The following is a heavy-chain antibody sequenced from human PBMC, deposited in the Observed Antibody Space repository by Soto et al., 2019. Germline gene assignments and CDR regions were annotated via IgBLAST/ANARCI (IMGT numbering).Heavy chain of an antibody. D-gene: IGHD2-2*01. Sequence: PSDTLSLTCAVSGGSISSGGYSWSWIRQPPGKGLEWIGYMYHSGSTYYNPSLKSRVTISIDRSKNQFSLKLSSVTAEDTAVYYCARVPDYWGQGILVTV. CDR2: MYHSGST. V-gene: IGHV4-30-2*01. CDR3: ARVPDY. CDR1: GGSISSGGYS. J-gene: IGHJ4*02.